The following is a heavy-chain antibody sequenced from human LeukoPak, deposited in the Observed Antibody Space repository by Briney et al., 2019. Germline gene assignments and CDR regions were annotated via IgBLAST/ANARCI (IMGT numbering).Heavy chain of an antibody. Sequence: PGGSLRLSCAASGFTFRNYGMHWVRQAPGKGLEWVALIWYDGSNKYYADSVKGRFTISRDNSKNMLYLQMNSLRTEDTAVYYCATRANSDGYNLGYWGQGTLVTVSS. J-gene: IGHJ4*02. CDR2: IWYDGSNK. CDR1: GFTFRNYG. D-gene: IGHD5-24*01. CDR3: ATRANSDGYNLGY. V-gene: IGHV3-30*02.